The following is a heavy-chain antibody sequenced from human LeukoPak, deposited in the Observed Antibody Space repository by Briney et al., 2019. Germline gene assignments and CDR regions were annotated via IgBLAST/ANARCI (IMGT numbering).Heavy chain of an antibody. V-gene: IGHV4-59*12. Sequence: TPSETVSITGTVSAGYISSYYWSWIRQPPGKGLEWIGYIYYSGSTNYNPSLKSRVTISVDTSKNQFSLRLGSVTAADTAVYYCATVYCSRTSCLDYWGQGTLVTVSS. CDR1: AGYISSYY. CDR2: IYYSGST. J-gene: IGHJ4*02. CDR3: ATVYCSRTSCLDY. D-gene: IGHD2-2*01.